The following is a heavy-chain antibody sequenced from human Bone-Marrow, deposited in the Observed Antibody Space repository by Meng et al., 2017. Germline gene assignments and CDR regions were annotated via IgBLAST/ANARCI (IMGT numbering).Heavy chain of an antibody. CDR1: GFTFSSYS. CDR2: ISSSGSTI. D-gene: IGHD3-16*02. CDR3: ARGSDPYDYVWGSYRYKYYFDY. V-gene: IGHV3-48*04. Sequence: GESLKISCAASGFTFSSYSMNWVRQAPGKGLEWVSYISSSGSTIYYADSVKGRFTISRDNAKNSLYLQMNSLRAEDTAVYYCARGSDPYDYVWGSYRYKYYFDYWGQGTLVTVSS. J-gene: IGHJ4*02.